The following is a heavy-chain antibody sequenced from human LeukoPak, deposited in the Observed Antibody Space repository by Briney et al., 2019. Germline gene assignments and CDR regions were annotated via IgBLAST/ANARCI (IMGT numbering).Heavy chain of an antibody. CDR1: GYTFTRYD. V-gene: IGHV1-8*01. Sequence: EASVKVSCKASGYTFTRYDINWVCQAHGQGIEWLGWMNPNNGNTGYAQKFQGRVTMTRSTSIDTAYMELNTLTSGDTAAYYCARGFYYYSLDVWGQGTTVTVSS. CDR2: MNPNNGNT. CDR3: ARGFYYYSLDV. J-gene: IGHJ6*02.